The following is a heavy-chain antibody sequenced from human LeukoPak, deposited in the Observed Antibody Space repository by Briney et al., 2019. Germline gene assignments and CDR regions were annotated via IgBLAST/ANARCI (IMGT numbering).Heavy chain of an antibody. CDR2: INHSGST. CDR1: GGSFSGYF. J-gene: IGHJ2*01. Sequence: SETLSLTCAVYGGSFSGYFWSWIRQPPGKGLEWIGEINHSGSTNYNPSLKSRVTISVDTSKNQFSLKLSSVTAADTAVYYCARGRLANWYFDLWGRGTLVTVSS. V-gene: IGHV4-34*01. CDR3: ARGRLANWYFDL.